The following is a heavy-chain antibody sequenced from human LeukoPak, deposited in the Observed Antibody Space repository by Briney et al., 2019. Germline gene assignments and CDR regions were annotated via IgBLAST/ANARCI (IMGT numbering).Heavy chain of an antibody. J-gene: IGHJ3*02. CDR2: LRSGCSTI. Sequence: GGSLRLSCAASGFILRSCEMNWVRQASGRGREWLSYLRSGCSTIYYADSVKGRFTISRDNDKNSLYLQMNSLRAEDMAVYYCAGESLVVINDAFDIWGQGTMVTVSS. D-gene: IGHD3-22*01. CDR1: GFILRSCE. V-gene: IGHV3-48*03. CDR3: AGESLVVINDAFDI.